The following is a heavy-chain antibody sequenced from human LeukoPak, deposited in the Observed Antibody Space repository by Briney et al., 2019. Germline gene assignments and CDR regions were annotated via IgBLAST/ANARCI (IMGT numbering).Heavy chain of an antibody. D-gene: IGHD3-3*01. CDR1: GGSFSSYY. V-gene: IGHV4-34*01. CDR3: ARGWRFLEWFLCTPYNWFDP. Sequence: PSETLSLTCAVYGGSFSSYYWSWIRQPPGRGLEWIGEINHSGSTNYNPSLKSRVTISVDTSKNQFSLKLSSVTAADTAVYYCARGWRFLEWFLCTPYNWFDPWGQGTLVTVSS. J-gene: IGHJ5*02. CDR2: INHSGST.